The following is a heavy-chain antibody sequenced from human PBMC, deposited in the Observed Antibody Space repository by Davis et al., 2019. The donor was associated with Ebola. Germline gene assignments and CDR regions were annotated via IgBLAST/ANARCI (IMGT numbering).Heavy chain of an antibody. CDR2: ISAYNGNT. CDR1: GYTFTSYG. V-gene: IGHV1-18*01. CDR3: AKGESSMVMWKHAVTD. J-gene: IGHJ4*02. Sequence: AASVKVSCKASGYTFTSYGISWVRQAPGQGLEWMGWISAYNGNTNYAQKLQGRVTMTTDTSTSTAYMELRSLRSDDTATYYCAKGESSMVMWKHAVTDWGRGTPVAVSS. D-gene: IGHD2-21*02.